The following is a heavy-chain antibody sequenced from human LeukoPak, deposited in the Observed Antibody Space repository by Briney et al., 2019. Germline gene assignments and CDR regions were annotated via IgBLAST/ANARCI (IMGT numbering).Heavy chain of an antibody. CDR2: IYDSGST. J-gene: IGHJ4*02. V-gene: IGHV4-59*01. CDR1: GGSIRGYY. Sequence: SETLSLTCTVSGGSIRGYYWNWIRQPPGKGLEWIGYIYDSGSTNYNPSLKSRVTISVDTSKNHFFLKLNSVAAADTAVYYCARGTFWNGYYIDYWGQGTLVTVPS. CDR3: ARGTFWNGYYIDY. D-gene: IGHD3-3*01.